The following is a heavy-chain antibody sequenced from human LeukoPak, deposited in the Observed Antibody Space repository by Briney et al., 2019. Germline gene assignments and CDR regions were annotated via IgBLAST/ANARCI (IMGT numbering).Heavy chain of an antibody. V-gene: IGHV3-30-3*01. Sequence: GGSLRLSCAASGFIFSNHAMHWVRQAPGKGLEWVAVLTYDGGSNYYADSVKGRFSISRDNSKNTLYLQMNSLRAEDTAIYYCARTKYGGNDDAFDIWGQGTMVTVSS. D-gene: IGHD4-23*01. J-gene: IGHJ3*02. CDR2: LTYDGGSN. CDR1: GFIFSNHA. CDR3: ARTKYGGNDDAFDI.